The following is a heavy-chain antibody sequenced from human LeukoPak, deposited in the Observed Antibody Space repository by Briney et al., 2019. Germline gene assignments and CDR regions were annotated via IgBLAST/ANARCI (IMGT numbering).Heavy chain of an antibody. CDR3: ARGLAGERRKLDY. CDR1: GGSISSYY. D-gene: IGHD3-3*02. V-gene: IGHV4-59*01. Sequence: SETLSLTCTVSGGSISSYYWSWIRQPPGKGLEWIXYIYYSGSTNYNPSLKSRVTISVDRSKKQYSLKLTSVTAVDTAVYYRARGLAGERRKLDYWGQGALVTVSS. J-gene: IGHJ4*02. CDR2: IYYSGST.